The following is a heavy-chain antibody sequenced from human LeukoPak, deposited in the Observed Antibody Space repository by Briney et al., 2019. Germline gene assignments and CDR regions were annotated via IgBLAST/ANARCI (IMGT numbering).Heavy chain of an antibody. D-gene: IGHD6-13*01. J-gene: IGHJ4*02. CDR3: ARVGIAAADHFDY. Sequence: GGSLRLSCAASGFPFSSYEMNWVRQAPGKGLEWVSYISSSGSTIYSADSVKGRFTISRDNAKNSLYLQMNSLRAEDTAVYYCARVGIAAADHFDYWGQGTLVTVSS. CDR1: GFPFSSYE. CDR2: ISSSGSTI. V-gene: IGHV3-48*03.